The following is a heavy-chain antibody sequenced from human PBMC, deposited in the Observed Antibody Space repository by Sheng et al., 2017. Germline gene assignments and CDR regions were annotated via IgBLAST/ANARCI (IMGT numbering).Heavy chain of an antibody. CDR1: GFTLSNSD. Sequence: VRLVESGGGPVKPGGSLRLSCVASGFTLSNSDMHWVRQVPGKGLEWVAVLSYNGNDKYYADSVKGRFTISRDNSKNTLYVQMDSLTIDDAAVYYCVRGPWYGSEREGYWGQGTLVTVSS. V-gene: IGHV3-30*03. CDR2: LSYNGNDK. CDR3: VRGPWYGSEREGY. J-gene: IGHJ4*02. D-gene: IGHD3-10*01.